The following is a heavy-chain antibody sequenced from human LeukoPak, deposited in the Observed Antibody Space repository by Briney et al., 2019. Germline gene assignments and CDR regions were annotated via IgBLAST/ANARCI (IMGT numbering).Heavy chain of an antibody. CDR1: GFIFSSWW. D-gene: IGHD3-9*01. V-gene: IGHV3-74*01. CDR3: TTFGIDWSLSY. J-gene: IGHJ4*02. Sequence: PGGSLRLSCAASGFIFSSWWMNWFRRLPGKGLVSVSHINTVGSYIRYADSVKGRFTISRDNAKNTLYLQMNSLRPEDTGVYYCTTFGIDWSLSYWGQGALVTVSS. CDR2: INTVGSYI.